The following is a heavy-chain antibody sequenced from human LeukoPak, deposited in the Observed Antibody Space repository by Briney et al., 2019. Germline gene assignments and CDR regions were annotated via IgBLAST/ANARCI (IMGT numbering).Heavy chain of an antibody. J-gene: IGHJ6*02. D-gene: IGHD2-15*01. V-gene: IGHV5-51*01. CDR3: ARRGSAAHYYAMDL. Sequence: GESLKISCKGSGYSFSRYWIGWVRQMPGKGLEWMGTIYPGDSETRYSPSFQGQVTISADKSINSAYLQWSSLKASDTAMYCARRGSAAHYYAMDLWGQGTPVTVSS. CDR1: GYSFSRYW. CDR2: IYPGDSET.